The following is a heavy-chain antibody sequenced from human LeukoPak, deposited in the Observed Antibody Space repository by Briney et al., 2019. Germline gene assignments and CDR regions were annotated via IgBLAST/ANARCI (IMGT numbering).Heavy chain of an antibody. J-gene: IGHJ6*02. CDR1: GFTFSRDD. D-gene: IGHD6-13*01. CDR3: AREEPPRYSSSWYLPYYYYGTDV. Sequence: GGSLRLSCAASGFTFSRDDFHWVRQAPGKGLEWVADIGVTGDTYYAASVKGRFTISREDAANSFYLQMRSLGAGDTAVYYWAREEPPRYSSSWYLPYYYYGTDVWGQGTTVTVSS. V-gene: IGHV3-13*01. CDR2: IGVTGDT.